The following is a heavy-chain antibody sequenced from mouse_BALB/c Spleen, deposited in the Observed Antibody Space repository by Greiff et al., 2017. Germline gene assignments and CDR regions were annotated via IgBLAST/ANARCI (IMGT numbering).Heavy chain of an antibody. CDR2: ISSGGSYT. CDR3: TRDGGRSYFDY. V-gene: IGHV5-6-4*01. CDR1: GFTFSSYT. Sequence: DVKLVESGGGLVKPGGSLKLSCAASGFTFSSYTMSWVRQTPEKRLEWVATISSGGSYTYYPDSVTGRFTISRDNAKNTLYLQMSSLKSEDTAMYYCTRDGGRSYFDYWGQGTTLTVSS. J-gene: IGHJ2*01.